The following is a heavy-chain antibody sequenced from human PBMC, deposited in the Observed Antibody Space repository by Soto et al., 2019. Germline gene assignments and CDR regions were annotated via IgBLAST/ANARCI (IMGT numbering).Heavy chain of an antibody. CDR2: IKGDETTL. J-gene: IGHJ4*02. D-gene: IGHD3-10*01. CDR1: GFTFNSYW. CDR3: ARGGLGSYLLDH. Sequence: EVQVMESGGGLVQPGGSLRLSCAVSGFTFNSYWMHWVRQAPGKGLEWVSRIKGDETTLNYADFVKGRFTISRDNAKNTVYLQMNSLRAEDTALYFCARGGLGSYLLDHWGQGALVTVSS. V-gene: IGHV3-74*01.